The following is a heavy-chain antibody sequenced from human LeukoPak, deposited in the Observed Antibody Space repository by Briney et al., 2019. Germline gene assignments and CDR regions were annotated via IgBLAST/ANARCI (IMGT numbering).Heavy chain of an antibody. Sequence: PGRSLRLSCAASGFTFSSYGMHWVRQTPGKGLEWVTIIWSDGTNKYYADSVKGRSTISRDSSKNTLYLQMNSLRAEDTAVYYCARGSGSFSGGFDYWGQGTLVTVSS. D-gene: IGHD1-26*01. V-gene: IGHV3-33*01. CDR1: GFTFSSYG. CDR3: ARGSGSFSGGFDY. J-gene: IGHJ4*02. CDR2: IWSDGTNK.